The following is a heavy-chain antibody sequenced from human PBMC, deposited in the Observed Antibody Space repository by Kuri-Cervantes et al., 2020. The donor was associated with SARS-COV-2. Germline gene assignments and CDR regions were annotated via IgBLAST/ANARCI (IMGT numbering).Heavy chain of an antibody. CDR2: IYDSGST. J-gene: IGHJ6*03. CDR3: ARYNWNDDPYYYYMDV. V-gene: IGHV4-59*08. Sequence: SETLSLTCTVSGGSISSHYWSWIRQPPGKGLEWIGYIYDSGSTNYNPSLKSRVTISVDTSKNQFSLKLSSVTAADTAVYYCARYNWNDDPYYYYMDVWGKGTTVTVSS. CDR1: GGSISSHY. D-gene: IGHD1-1*01.